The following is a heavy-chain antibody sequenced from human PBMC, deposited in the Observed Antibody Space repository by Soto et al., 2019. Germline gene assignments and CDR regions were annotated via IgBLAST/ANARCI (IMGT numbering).Heavy chain of an antibody. CDR1: GFTFSSYA. Sequence: EVQLLESGGGLVQPGGSLRLSCAASGFTFSSYAMSWVRQAPGKGLEWVSAISGSGGSTYYADSGKGRFTISRDNSKNTLYLQMNSLRAEDTAVYYCAAMSREYYYYGMDVWGQGTTVTVSS. CDR3: AAMSREYYYYGMDV. J-gene: IGHJ6*02. V-gene: IGHV3-23*01. CDR2: ISGSGGST. D-gene: IGHD1-26*01.